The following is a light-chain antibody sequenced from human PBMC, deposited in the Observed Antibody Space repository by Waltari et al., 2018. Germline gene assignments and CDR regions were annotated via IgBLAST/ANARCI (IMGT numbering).Light chain of an antibody. J-gene: IGLJ3*02. CDR2: RNN. Sequence: QSVLTQPPSASGTPGQRVPLSCSGSRSNIGSNYVYWYQQLPGTAPKLLSYRNNQRPSGVPDRFSGSKSGTSASLAISGLRSEDEADYYCAAWDDSLSGRVFGGGTKVTVL. CDR1: RSNIGSNY. CDR3: AAWDDSLSGRV. V-gene: IGLV1-47*01.